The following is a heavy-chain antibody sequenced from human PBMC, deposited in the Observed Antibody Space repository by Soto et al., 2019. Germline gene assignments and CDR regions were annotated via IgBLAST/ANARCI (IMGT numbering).Heavy chain of an antibody. CDR3: ARILMNHSYEASGYDSFDV. Sequence: SETLSLTCPVSGGSLNGYYWNSIPQTPGKRLECIGYVHYSGATKFRSSLKSRLDISVDTSENRFSLKLTSVTAADTAVYYCARILMNHSYEASGYDSFDVWGQGTMVTV. V-gene: IGHV4-59*01. CDR2: VHYSGAT. J-gene: IGHJ3*01. CDR1: GGSLNGYY. D-gene: IGHD3-22*01.